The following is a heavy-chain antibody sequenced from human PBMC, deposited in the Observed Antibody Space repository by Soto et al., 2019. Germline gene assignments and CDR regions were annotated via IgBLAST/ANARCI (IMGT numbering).Heavy chain of an antibody. Sequence: QVQLQESGPGLVKPSETLSLTCTVSGGSVSSCSYYWSWIRQPPGKGLEWIGYIYYSGTTTYNPSLKSRVTISVDTSKNQFSLKLSSVTAADTAVYYCAKISGYSYGLPPYFDYWGQGTLVTVSS. D-gene: IGHD5-18*01. CDR2: IYYSGTT. V-gene: IGHV4-61*01. J-gene: IGHJ4*02. CDR3: AKISGYSYGLPPYFDY. CDR1: GGSVSSCSYY.